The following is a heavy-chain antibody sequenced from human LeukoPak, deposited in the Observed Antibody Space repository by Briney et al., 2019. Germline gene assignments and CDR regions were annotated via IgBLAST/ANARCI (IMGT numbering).Heavy chain of an antibody. CDR2: TKSDGKT. D-gene: IGHD3-22*01. Sequence: GGSLRLSCEASGFTFSRYWMHWVRQAPGKGLVWVSRTKSDGKTNYADSVKGRFTISRDNAKNTVSLQMDSLRAEDTGVYYCARAPSEVGGYYPEYFRHWGQGTLVTVSS. CDR1: GFTFSRYW. J-gene: IGHJ1*01. CDR3: ARAPSEVGGYYPEYFRH. V-gene: IGHV3-74*01.